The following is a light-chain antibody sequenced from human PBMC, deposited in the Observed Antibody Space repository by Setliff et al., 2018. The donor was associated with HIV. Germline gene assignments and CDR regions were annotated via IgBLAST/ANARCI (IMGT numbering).Light chain of an antibody. CDR1: SSDIGAYNY. CDR2: EVS. J-gene: IGLJ1*01. CDR3: SSYAGSNNRYV. Sequence: QSALTQPASVSGSPGQSITISCTGTSSDIGAYNYVSWYQQHPGKAPKLMIYEVSKRPSGVPDRFSGSKSGNTASLTVSGLQAEDEADYYCSSYAGSNNRYVFGTGTKVTVL. V-gene: IGLV2-8*01.